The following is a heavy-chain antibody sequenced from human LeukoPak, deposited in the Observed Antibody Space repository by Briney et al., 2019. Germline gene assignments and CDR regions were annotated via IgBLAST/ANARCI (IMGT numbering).Heavy chain of an antibody. J-gene: IGHJ4*02. CDR3: ARGGYSSSWYEIDY. D-gene: IGHD6-13*01. Sequence: GASVKVSFKASGYTFTSYYMHWVRQAPGQGLEWMGGIIPIFGTANYAQKFQGRVTITTDESTSTAYMELSSLRSEDTAVYYCARGGYSSSWYEIDYWGQGTLVTVSS. CDR1: GYTFTSYY. V-gene: IGHV1-69*05. CDR2: IIPIFGTA.